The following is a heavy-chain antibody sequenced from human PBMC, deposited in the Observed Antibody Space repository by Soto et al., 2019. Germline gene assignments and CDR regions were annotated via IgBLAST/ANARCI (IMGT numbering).Heavy chain of an antibody. CDR3: ASDSHCNRGNCRMGGFDM. J-gene: IGHJ3*02. V-gene: IGHV5-51*01. D-gene: IGHD2-15*01. CDR1: GFGFSLHW. Sequence: PGESRKSPWKSSGFGFSLHWLAWLRQLPGKGLDWVGFSYPGNSSTMYSTAFQCHVTISADTALSNTYLQWVTLQPSDTAMYFCASDSHCNRGNCRMGGFDMWGQGTRVIVSS. CDR2: SYPGNSST.